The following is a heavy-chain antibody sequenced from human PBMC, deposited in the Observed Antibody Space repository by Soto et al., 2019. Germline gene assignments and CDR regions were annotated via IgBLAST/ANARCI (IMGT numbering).Heavy chain of an antibody. CDR1: GGSISSGGYS. CDR2: IYHSGST. Sequence: QLQVQESSSGLVKPSQTLSLTCAVSGGSISSGGYSWSWIRQPPGKGLEWIGYIYHSGSTYYNPSLKSRVTISVDRSKNQFSLKLSSVTAADTAVYYCARGGSSTSCYSVWGQRTTVTVSS. D-gene: IGHD2-2*02. CDR3: ARGGSSTSCYSV. V-gene: IGHV4-30-2*01. J-gene: IGHJ6*02.